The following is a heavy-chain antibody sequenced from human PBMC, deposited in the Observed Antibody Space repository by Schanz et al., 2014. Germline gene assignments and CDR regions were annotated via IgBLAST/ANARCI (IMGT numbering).Heavy chain of an antibody. D-gene: IGHD2-15*01. V-gene: IGHV4-39*01. CDR2: DCISATD. CDR1: GDSITGVSRY. Sequence: QVQLQESGPGLVKPSETLSLTCSVSGDSITGVSRYWGWIRQPPGKGLEWIASDCISATDYVNESFQRRVSISIARRKNQLSLKVPSVTAADTAVYFCARHRDEMATVSSPFDYWGQGILVTVSS. J-gene: IGHJ4*02. CDR3: ARHRDEMATVSSPFDY.